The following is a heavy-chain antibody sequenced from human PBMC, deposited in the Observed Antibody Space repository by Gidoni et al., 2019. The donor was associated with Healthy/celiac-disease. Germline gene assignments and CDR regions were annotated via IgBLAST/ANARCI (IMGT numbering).Heavy chain of an antibody. Sequence: QITLKESGPTLVKPTQTLTLTCPFSGFSLSTSGVGVGWIRQPPGKALEWLALFYWNDDKRYSPSLKSRLTITKDTSKNQVVLTMTNMDPVDTATYYCAHSYCSGGSCYSASWVDYWGQGTLVTVSS. D-gene: IGHD2-15*01. J-gene: IGHJ4*02. CDR2: FYWNDDK. V-gene: IGHV2-5*01. CDR1: GFSLSTSGVG. CDR3: AHSYCSGGSCYSASWVDY.